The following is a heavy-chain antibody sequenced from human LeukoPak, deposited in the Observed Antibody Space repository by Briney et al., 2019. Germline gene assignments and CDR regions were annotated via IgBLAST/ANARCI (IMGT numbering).Heavy chain of an antibody. J-gene: IGHJ4*02. CDR1: GYTFTNYG. CDR2: TSYNGNT. D-gene: IGHD6-19*01. CDR3: ARHSGSGWQALGY. Sequence: GASVKLSCTASGYTFTNYGISLVRQAPGLGLEWMGWTSYNGNTNYAQKLQDRVTMTTDTSTTTAYMELRSLESDDTAVYYCARHSGSGWQALGYWGQGTLVTVSS. V-gene: IGHV1-18*04.